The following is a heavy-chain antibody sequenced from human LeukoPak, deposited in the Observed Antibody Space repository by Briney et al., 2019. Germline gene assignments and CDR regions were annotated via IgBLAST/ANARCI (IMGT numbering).Heavy chain of an antibody. CDR2: IYSGGST. CDR1: GFTFSSNY. Sequence: GGSLRLSCAASGFTFSSNYMSWVRQAPGKGLEWVSVIYSGGSTYYADSVKGRFTISRDNSKSTLYIQMNSLRAEDTAVYYCARAKPKNMVRGLIMRRESRYYFDYWGQRTLVTVSS. J-gene: IGHJ4*02. D-gene: IGHD3-10*01. CDR3: ARAKPKNMVRGLIMRRESRYYFDY. V-gene: IGHV3-53*01.